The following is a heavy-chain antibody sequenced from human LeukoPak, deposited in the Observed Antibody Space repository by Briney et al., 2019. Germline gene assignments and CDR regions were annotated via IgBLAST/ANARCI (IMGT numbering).Heavy chain of an antibody. Sequence: AGGSLRLSCAASGFTFSSYSMNWVRQAPGKGLEWVSSISSSSSYIYYADSVKGRFTISRDNAKNSLYLQMNSLRAEDTAVYYCAREPKKYSYAHINFDYWGQGTLVTVSS. CDR1: GFTFSSYS. V-gene: IGHV3-21*04. CDR2: ISSSSSYI. CDR3: AREPKKYSYAHINFDY. D-gene: IGHD5-18*01. J-gene: IGHJ4*02.